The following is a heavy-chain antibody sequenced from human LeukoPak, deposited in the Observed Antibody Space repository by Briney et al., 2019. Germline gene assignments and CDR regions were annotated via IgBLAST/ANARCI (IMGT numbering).Heavy chain of an antibody. D-gene: IGHD5-18*01. J-gene: IGHJ5*02. CDR2: IYSGGST. Sequence: GGSLRLSCAASGFTVSSNYMSWVRQAPGKGLEWVSVIYSGGSTYYADSVKGRFTISRGNSKNTLYLQMNSLRAEDTAVYYCARAGGYSYGYVMAWGQGTLVTVSS. V-gene: IGHV3-66*01. CDR1: GFTVSSNY. CDR3: ARAGGYSYGYVMA.